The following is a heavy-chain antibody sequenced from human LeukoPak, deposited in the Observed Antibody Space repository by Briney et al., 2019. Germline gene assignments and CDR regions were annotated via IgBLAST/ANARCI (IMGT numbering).Heavy chain of an antibody. CDR2: ISYGGSNK. D-gene: IGHD2-8*01. CDR1: GFTFSSYA. V-gene: IGHV3-30-3*01. Sequence: GGSLRLSCAASGFTFSSYAMHWVRQAPGKGLEWVAVISYGGSNKYYADSVKGRFTISRDNSKNTLYLQMNTLRAEDTAVYYCARNHLSAAWSFDYWGQGTLVTVSS. CDR3: ARNHLSAAWSFDY. J-gene: IGHJ4*02.